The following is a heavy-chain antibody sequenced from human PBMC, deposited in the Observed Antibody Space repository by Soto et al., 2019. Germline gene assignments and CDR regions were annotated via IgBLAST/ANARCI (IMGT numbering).Heavy chain of an antibody. CDR3: AKLLMTTVTTIGDY. D-gene: IGHD4-17*01. CDR2: ISYDGSNK. J-gene: IGHJ4*02. CDR1: GFTFSSYG. Sequence: QVQLVESGGGVVQPGRSLRLSCAASGFTFSSYGMHWVRQAPGKGLEWVAVISYDGSNKYYADSVKGRFTISRDNSKNTLYLQMNSLRAEDTAVYYCAKLLMTTVTTIGDYWGQGTLVTVSS. V-gene: IGHV3-30*18.